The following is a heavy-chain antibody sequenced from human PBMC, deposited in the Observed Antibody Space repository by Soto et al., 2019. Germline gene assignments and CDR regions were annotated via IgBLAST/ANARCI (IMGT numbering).Heavy chain of an antibody. V-gene: IGHV1-18*01. D-gene: IGHD4-17*01. CDR2: ISVYNGNT. CDR1: GYTFTSYG. CDR3: AWTAIGDPNWFDP. J-gene: IGHJ5*02. Sequence: QVQLVQSGAEVKKPGASVKVSCKASGYTFTSYGISWVRQAPGQGLEWMGWISVYNGNTNYAQKLQGRVTMTTDTSTSTAYMERRSLRADDTAVYFCAWTAIGDPNWFDPWGQGTLVTVSS.